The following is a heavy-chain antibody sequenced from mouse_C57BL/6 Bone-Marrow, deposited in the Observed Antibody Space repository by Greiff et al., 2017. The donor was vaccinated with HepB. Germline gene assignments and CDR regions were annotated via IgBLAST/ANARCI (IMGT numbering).Heavy chain of an antibody. CDR1: GYSITSGYY. Sequence: DVQLVESGPGLVKPSQSLSLTCSVTGYSITSGYYWNWIRQFPGNKLEWMGYISYDGSNNYNPSLKNRISITRDTSKNQFFLKLNSVTTEDTATYYCARTTGYWGQGTTLTVSS. V-gene: IGHV3-6*01. D-gene: IGHD1-1*01. J-gene: IGHJ2*01. CDR3: ARTTGY. CDR2: ISYDGSN.